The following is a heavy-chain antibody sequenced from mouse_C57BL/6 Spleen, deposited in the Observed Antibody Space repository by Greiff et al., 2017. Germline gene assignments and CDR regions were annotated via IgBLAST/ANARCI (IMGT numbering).Heavy chain of an antibody. CDR2: IHPNSGST. V-gene: IGHV1-64*01. J-gene: IGHJ1*03. D-gene: IGHD1-1*01. CDR3: AARESGSSPCWYFDV. CDR1: GYTFTSYW. Sequence: VQLQQPGAELVKPGASVKLSCKASGYTFTSYWMHWVKQRPGQGLEWIGMIHPNSGSTNYNEKFKSKATLTVDKSSSTAYMQLSSLTSEDSAVYYCAARESGSSPCWYFDVWGTGTTVTVSS.